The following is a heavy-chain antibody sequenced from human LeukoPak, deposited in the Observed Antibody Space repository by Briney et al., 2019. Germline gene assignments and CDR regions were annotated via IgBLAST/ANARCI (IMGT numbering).Heavy chain of an antibody. CDR2: IKHSGTT. Sequence: SETLSLTCAVFGESFTNFYWTWIRQSPSNGLEWIGEIKHSGTTNYNPSFKSRVTISLDTSKTQFSLKLTSVTAADTAVYYCARFSVSQAWFAPWGQGTLVTVSS. D-gene: IGHD2-8*01. CDR1: GESFTNFY. V-gene: IGHV4-34*01. J-gene: IGHJ5*02. CDR3: ARFSVSQAWFAP.